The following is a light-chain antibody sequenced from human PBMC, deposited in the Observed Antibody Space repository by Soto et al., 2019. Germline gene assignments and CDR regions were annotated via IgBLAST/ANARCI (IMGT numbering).Light chain of an antibody. CDR3: QQSYSTPFT. V-gene: IGKV1-39*01. CDR1: QSISSY. CDR2: AAS. Sequence: DIQMTQSPSSLSASVGDRVTITCRASQSISSYLNWYQQKPGKAPKLLIYAASSLQSGDPSRFSGSGSGTDFTLTISSLQPEDFATYYCQQSYSTPFTFGPGTKVDLQ. J-gene: IGKJ3*01.